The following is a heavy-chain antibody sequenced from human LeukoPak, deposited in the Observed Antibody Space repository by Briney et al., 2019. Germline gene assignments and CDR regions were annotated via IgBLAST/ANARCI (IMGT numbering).Heavy chain of an antibody. CDR1: GYTFTSYD. D-gene: IGHD3-10*01. V-gene: IGHV1-8*01. J-gene: IGHJ4*02. CDR2: MNPNSGNT. CDR3: ARGDRAPLGEDY. Sequence: ASVKVSCKASGYTFTSYDINWVRQATGQGLEWMGWMNPNSGNTNYAQKFQGRVTMTRDTSISTAYMELSRLRSDDTAVYYCARGDRAPLGEDYWGQGTLVTVSS.